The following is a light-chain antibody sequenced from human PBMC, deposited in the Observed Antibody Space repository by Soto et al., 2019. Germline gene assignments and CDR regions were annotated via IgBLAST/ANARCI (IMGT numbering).Light chain of an antibody. CDR3: QQTFKTPHT. J-gene: IGKJ2*01. V-gene: IGKV1-39*01. CDR2: SAS. Sequence: DIQMTQSPTSLSASVGDSVTISCRASQTISSYLNWYQQQPAKAPKLLIYSASNLQTGVPSRFSGSGFGTDYTLTISSLQPADFATYYCQQTFKTPHTFGQGTKVDI. CDR1: QTISSY.